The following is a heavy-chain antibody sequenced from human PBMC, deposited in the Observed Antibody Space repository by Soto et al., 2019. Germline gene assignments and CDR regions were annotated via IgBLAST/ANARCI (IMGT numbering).Heavy chain of an antibody. D-gene: IGHD4-17*01. Sequence: SETLSLTCTVSGGSISSDDYYWSRIRQPPGKGLEWIGYIYYSGSTYYNPSLKSRVTISVDTSKNQFSLKLSSVTAADTAVYYCARVSGQRDYGDYFDYWGQGTLVTVSS. CDR2: IYYSGST. CDR3: ARVSGQRDYGDYFDY. CDR1: GGSISSDDYY. V-gene: IGHV4-30-4*01. J-gene: IGHJ4*02.